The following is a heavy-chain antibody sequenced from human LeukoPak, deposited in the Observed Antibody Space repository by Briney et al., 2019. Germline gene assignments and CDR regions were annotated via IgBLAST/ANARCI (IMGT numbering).Heavy chain of an antibody. D-gene: IGHD6-13*01. V-gene: IGHV3-66*01. Sequence: GGSLRLSSAASGFTVSSNYMSWVRQAPGKGLEWVSVIYSGGNTYYADSVKGRFTISRDNSKNTLYLQMNSLRAEDTAVYYCARVQIIAAAVEWFDPWGQGTLVTVSS. J-gene: IGHJ5*02. CDR3: ARVQIIAAAVEWFDP. CDR1: GFTVSSNY. CDR2: IYSGGNT.